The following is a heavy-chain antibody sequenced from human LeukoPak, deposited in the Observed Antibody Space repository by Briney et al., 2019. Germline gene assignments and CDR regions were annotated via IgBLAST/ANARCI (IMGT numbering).Heavy chain of an antibody. CDR3: ASLPPVEMATISDY. V-gene: IGHV3-48*03. Sequence: GGSLRLSCAASGFTFSSYGMHWVRQAPGKGLEWVSYISSSGSTIYYADSVKGRFTISRDNAKNSLYLQMNSLRAEDTAVYYCASLPPVEMATISDYWGQGTLVTVSS. D-gene: IGHD5-24*01. CDR2: ISSSGSTI. CDR1: GFTFSSYG. J-gene: IGHJ4*02.